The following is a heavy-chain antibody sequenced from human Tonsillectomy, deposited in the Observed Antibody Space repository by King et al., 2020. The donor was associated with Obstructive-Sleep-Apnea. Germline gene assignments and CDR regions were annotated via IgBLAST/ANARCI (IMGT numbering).Heavy chain of an antibody. V-gene: IGHV3-30-3*01. CDR1: VFNFNVYY. J-gene: IGHJ4*02. CDR3: VRGSRLWFGEF. Sequence: VQLVESGGGVVQPGRSLRLSCAASVFNFNVYYIHWVRQTPGKGLEGVAVISSEGGKKYYADSVKGRFTISRDNSKSTLYLQMNSLTTEDTAIYYCVRGSRLWFGEFWGRGTLVTVSA. D-gene: IGHD3-10*01. CDR2: ISSEGGKK.